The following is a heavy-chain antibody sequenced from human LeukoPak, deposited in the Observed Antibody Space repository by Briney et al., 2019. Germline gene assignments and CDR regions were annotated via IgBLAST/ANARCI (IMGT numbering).Heavy chain of an antibody. J-gene: IGHJ4*02. D-gene: IGHD5-18*01. V-gene: IGHV1-3*01. CDR1: GYTFTSYA. Sequence: GASVKVSCKASGYTFTSYAMHWVRQAPGQRLEWMGWINAGNGNTKYSQKFQGRVTITRDTSASTAYMELSSLRSEDTAVYYCARERPPDRGYSYLFFDYWGQGTLVTVSS. CDR3: ARERPPDRGYSYLFFDY. CDR2: INAGNGNT.